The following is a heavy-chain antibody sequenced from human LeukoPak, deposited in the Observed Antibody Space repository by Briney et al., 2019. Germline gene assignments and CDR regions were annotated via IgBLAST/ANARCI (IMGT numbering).Heavy chain of an antibody. CDR2: IRYDGSNK. V-gene: IGHV3-30*02. CDR1: GFTFSSYG. CDR3: ARDSGYCSSASCYGSDY. Sequence: GGSLRLSCAASGFTFSSYGMHWVRQAPGKGLEWVAFIRYDGSNKYYADSVKGRFTISRDNSKNTLYLQMNSLRAEDTAVYYCARDSGYCSSASCYGSDYWGQGTLVTVSS. D-gene: IGHD2-2*03. J-gene: IGHJ4*02.